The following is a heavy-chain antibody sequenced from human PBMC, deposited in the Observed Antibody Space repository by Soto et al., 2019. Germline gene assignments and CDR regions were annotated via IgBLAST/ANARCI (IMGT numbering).Heavy chain of an antibody. V-gene: IGHV3-7*05. D-gene: IGHD3-3*01. Sequence: GGSLRLSCAASGFTFSSYWMSWVRQAPGKGLEWVANIKQDGSEKYYVDSVKGRFTISRDNAKNLLYLQMNSLRAEDTAVYYCARNHDFWSGYPAYYYYYGMDVWGQGTTVTVS. CDR2: IKQDGSEK. CDR1: GFTFSSYW. J-gene: IGHJ6*02. CDR3: ARNHDFWSGYPAYYYYYGMDV.